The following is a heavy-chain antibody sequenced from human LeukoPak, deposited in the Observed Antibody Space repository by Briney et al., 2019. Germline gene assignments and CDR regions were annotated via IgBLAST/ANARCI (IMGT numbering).Heavy chain of an antibody. CDR1: EFIFFKYW. CDR3: ARRRSYYYQMGV. Sequence: GGSLRLSCEGLEFIFFKYWMTWVRQVPGKGLEWVANIDEDGDERYYLDSVKGRSTISRDNAKNSVYLQMNSLRPEDTAVYFCARRRSYYYQMGVWGKGTTVIVSS. J-gene: IGHJ6*03. D-gene: IGHD5-24*01. V-gene: IGHV3-7*01. CDR2: IDEDGDER.